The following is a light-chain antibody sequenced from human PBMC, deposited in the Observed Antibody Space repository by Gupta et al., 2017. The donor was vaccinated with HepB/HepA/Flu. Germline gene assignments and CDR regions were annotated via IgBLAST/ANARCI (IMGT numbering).Light chain of an antibody. CDR1: SLRSYY. CDR3: TAQDSSGTVV. V-gene: IGLV3-19*01. Sequence: SSELTQDPAVSVALGQTVRITCQGDSLRSYYASWYQQKPGQAPVLVIYGKNNRPSGIPGRFSASSSGTTASITITVAQAEDEAYYYCTAQDSSGTVVFGGGTKLTVL. CDR2: GKN. J-gene: IGLJ2*01.